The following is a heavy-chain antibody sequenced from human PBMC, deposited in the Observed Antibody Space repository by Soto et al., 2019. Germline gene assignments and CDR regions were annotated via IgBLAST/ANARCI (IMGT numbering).Heavy chain of an antibody. J-gene: IGHJ3*02. CDR3: AADIYGGNAYAFDI. Sequence: GASVKVSCKASGSTFTSSAVQWVRQARGQRLEWIGWIVVGSGNTNYAQKSQERVTITRDMSTSTAYMELSSLRSEDTAVYYCAADIYGGNAYAFDIWGQGTMVTVSS. CDR2: IVVGSGNT. CDR1: GSTFTSSA. V-gene: IGHV1-58*01. D-gene: IGHD2-15*01.